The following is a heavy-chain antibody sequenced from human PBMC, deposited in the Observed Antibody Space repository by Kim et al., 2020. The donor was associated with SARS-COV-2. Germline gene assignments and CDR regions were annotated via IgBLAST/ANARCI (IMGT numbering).Heavy chain of an antibody. J-gene: IGHJ4*02. CDR3: ARVVDYGGDY. CDR2: IYHSGST. Sequence: SETLSLTCTVSGYSISSGYYWGWIRQPPGKGLEWIRSIYHSGSTYYNPSLKSRVTISVDTSKNQFSLKLSSVTAADTAVYYCARVVDYGGDYWGQGTLVT. V-gene: IGHV4-38-2*02. CDR1: GYSISSGYY. D-gene: IGHD4-17*01.